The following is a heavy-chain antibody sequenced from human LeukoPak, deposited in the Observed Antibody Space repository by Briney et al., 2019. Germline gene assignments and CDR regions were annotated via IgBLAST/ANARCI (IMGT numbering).Heavy chain of an antibody. CDR3: AKEQQIPNWFDP. Sequence: GSPRLSCAASGFTFSSYAMSWVRQAPGKGLEWVSAISGSGGSTYYADSVKGRFTISRDNSKNTLYLQMNSLRAEDTAVYYCAKEQQIPNWFDPWGQGTLVTVSS. D-gene: IGHD6-13*01. CDR1: GFTFSSYA. J-gene: IGHJ5*02. CDR2: ISGSGGST. V-gene: IGHV3-23*01.